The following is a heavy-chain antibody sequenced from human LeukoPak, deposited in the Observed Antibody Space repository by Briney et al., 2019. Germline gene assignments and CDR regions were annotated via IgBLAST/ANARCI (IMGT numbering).Heavy chain of an antibody. V-gene: IGHV1-2*02. CDR1: GYTFIPYY. Sequence: ASVKVSCKASGYTFIPYYIQWVRQAPGQGLEWMGWINPNSGGTNYAQKFQDRVTMTSDTSIRTAYMELRRLRSDDAAVYYCVRGQLAFADYYGMDVWGQGTTVTVSS. D-gene: IGHD1-1*01. CDR2: INPNSGGT. CDR3: VRGQLAFADYYGMDV. J-gene: IGHJ6*02.